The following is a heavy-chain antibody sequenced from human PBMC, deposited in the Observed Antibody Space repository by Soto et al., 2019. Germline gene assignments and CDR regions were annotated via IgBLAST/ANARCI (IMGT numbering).Heavy chain of an antibody. CDR3: AREGEVVYYDFWSGYSKGKHFDY. Sequence: GGSLRLSCAASGFTFSSYSMNWVRQAPGKGLEWVSSISSSSSYIYYADSVKGRFTISRDNAKNSLYLQMNSLRAEDTAVYYCAREGEVVYYDFWSGYSKGKHFDYWGQGTLVTVSS. J-gene: IGHJ4*02. CDR1: GFTFSSYS. CDR2: ISSSSSYI. D-gene: IGHD3-3*01. V-gene: IGHV3-21*01.